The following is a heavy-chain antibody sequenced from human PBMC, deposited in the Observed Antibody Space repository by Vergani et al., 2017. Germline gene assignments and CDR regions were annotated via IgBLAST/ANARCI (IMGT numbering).Heavy chain of an antibody. CDR3: AAGSSSYYYGMDV. J-gene: IGHJ6*02. CDR2: IVVGSGNT. D-gene: IGHD6-13*01. CDR1: GFTFTSSA. V-gene: IGHV1-58*01. Sequence: QMQLVQSGPEVKKPGTSVKVSCKASGFTFTSSAVQWVRQARGQRLEWIGWIVVGSGNTNYAQKFKERVTITRDMSTSTAYMELSSLRSEDTAVYYCAAGSSSYYYGMDVWGQGTTVTVSS.